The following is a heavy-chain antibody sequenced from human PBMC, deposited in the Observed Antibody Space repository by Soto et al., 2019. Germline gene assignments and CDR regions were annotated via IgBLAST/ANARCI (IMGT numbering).Heavy chain of an antibody. Sequence: ASVKVSCKASGYTFTGYYMHWVRQAPGQGLEWMGWINPNSGGTNYAQKFQGGVTMTRDTSISTAYMELSRLRSDDTAVYYCARVTVVVVADYYYYGMDVWGQGTTVTVSS. J-gene: IGHJ6*02. V-gene: IGHV1-2*02. D-gene: IGHD2-15*01. CDR2: INPNSGGT. CDR1: GYTFTGYY. CDR3: ARVTVVVVADYYYYGMDV.